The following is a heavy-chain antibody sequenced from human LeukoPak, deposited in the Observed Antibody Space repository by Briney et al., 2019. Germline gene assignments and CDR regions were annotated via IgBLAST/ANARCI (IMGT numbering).Heavy chain of an antibody. J-gene: IGHJ6*02. CDR2: ISIISNYT. Sequence: GGSLRLSCAASGFTFSDYYMSWIRQAPGKGLEWVSYISIISNYTNYADSVKGRFTISRDNAKNSLHLQMNSLRAEDTAVYYCARCGTPNNYHYYGMDVCGQGTTVTVSS. CDR1: GFTFSDYY. V-gene: IGHV3-11*03. D-gene: IGHD1-26*01. CDR3: ARCGTPNNYHYYGMDV.